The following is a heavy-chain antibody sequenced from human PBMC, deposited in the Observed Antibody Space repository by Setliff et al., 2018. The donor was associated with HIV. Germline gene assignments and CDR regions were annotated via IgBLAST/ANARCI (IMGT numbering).Heavy chain of an antibody. D-gene: IGHD3-9*01. Sequence: ASVKVSCKAAGYTFNNYDINWVRQATGQGLEWMGWMNPNSGNTGYAQRFQGRVTITIDTSASTAYMELSSLRSEDTAVYYCAREHDSLTGYSFDFWGQGTLVTVSS. V-gene: IGHV1-8*03. J-gene: IGHJ4*02. CDR2: MNPNSGNT. CDR3: AREHDSLTGYSFDF. CDR1: GYTFNNYD.